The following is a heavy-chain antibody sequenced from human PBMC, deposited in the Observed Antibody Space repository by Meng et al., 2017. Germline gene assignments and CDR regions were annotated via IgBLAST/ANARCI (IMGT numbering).Heavy chain of an antibody. J-gene: IGHJ4*02. CDR1: SGSHSSGGYY. CDR3: ARVTSSYYFDY. D-gene: IGHD2/OR15-2a*01. CDR2: IYYSGST. V-gene: IGHV4-31*01. Sequence: QVHLKKSGPGLLKHSQTLSLICTVVSGSHSSGGYYWSWIRQHPGKGLELIGSIYYSGSTYYNPSLKSLVTISVDTSKNQFSLTLSSVTAADTAVYYCARVTSSYYFDYWGQGTLVTVSS.